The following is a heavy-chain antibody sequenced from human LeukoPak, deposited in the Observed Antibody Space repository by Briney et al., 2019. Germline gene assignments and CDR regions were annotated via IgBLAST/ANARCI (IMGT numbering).Heavy chain of an antibody. Sequence: PGGSLRLSCAASGFTFSSYSMNWVRQAPGKGLEWVSTISWNSGSVGYADSVKGRFTISRDNAKNSLYLQMDSLRPEDTALYYCARSPGNIYTGCDYWGQGTLVTASS. D-gene: IGHD5-12*01. CDR2: ISWNSGSV. J-gene: IGHJ4*02. V-gene: IGHV3-9*01. CDR1: GFTFSSYS. CDR3: ARSPGNIYTGCDY.